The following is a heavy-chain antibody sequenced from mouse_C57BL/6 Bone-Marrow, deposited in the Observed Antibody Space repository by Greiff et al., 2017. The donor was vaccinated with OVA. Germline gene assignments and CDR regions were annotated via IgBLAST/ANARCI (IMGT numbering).Heavy chain of an antibody. J-gene: IGHJ3*01. CDR2: IYPGSGST. CDR1: GYTFTSYW. CDR3: ARGGVAWFAY. D-gene: IGHD1-1*02. Sequence: VQLKQPGAELVKPGASVKMSCKASGYTFTSYWLTWVKQRPGQGLEWIGDIYPGSGSTNSNEKFKSKATLTVDTSSSTAYMQLCSLTSEDSAVYYCARGGVAWFAYWGQGTLVTVSA. V-gene: IGHV1-55*01.